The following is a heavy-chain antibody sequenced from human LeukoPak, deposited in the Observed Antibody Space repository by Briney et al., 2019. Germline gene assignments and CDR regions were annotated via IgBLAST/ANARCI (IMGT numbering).Heavy chain of an antibody. CDR3: ARPRSSWYSDAFDI. CDR2: INPNSGGT. D-gene: IGHD6-13*01. J-gene: IGHJ3*02. Sequence: ASVEVSCKASGYTFTGYYMHWVRQAPGQGLEWMGWINPNSGGTNYAQKFQGRVTMTRDTSISTAYMELSRLRSDDTAVYYCARPRSSWYSDAFDIWGQGTMVTVSS. V-gene: IGHV1-2*02. CDR1: GYTFTGYY.